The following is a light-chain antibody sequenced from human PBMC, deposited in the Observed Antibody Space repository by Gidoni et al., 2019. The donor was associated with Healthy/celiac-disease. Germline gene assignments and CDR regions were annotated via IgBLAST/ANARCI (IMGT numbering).Light chain of an antibody. CDR1: QSVSSY. CDR3: QQRSNWLT. V-gene: IGKV3-11*01. CDR2: DAS. Sequence: SVFTQSPATLSLSPGERATPSCRTSQSVSSYLAWYQQKPGQAPRLLIYDASNRATGLPATCSGSGSATDFTLTISLLEAEDFAVYYCQQRSNWLTFGGGTKVEIK. J-gene: IGKJ4*01.